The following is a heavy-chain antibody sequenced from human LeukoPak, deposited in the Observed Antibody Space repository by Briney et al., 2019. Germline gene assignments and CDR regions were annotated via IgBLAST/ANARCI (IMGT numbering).Heavy chain of an antibody. CDR3: ARLVLGIAAAGQNYYYYMDV. Sequence: SETLSLTCTVSGGSISTYYWSWIRQPPGKGLEWIGSIYYSGSTYYNPSLKSRVTISVDTSKNQFSLKLSSVTAADTAVYYCARLVLGIAAAGQNYYYYMDVWGKGTTVTVSS. J-gene: IGHJ6*03. V-gene: IGHV4-39*01. CDR1: GGSISTYY. CDR2: IYYSGST. D-gene: IGHD6-13*01.